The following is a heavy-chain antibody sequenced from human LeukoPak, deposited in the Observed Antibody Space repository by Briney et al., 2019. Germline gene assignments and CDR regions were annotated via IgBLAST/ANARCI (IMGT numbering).Heavy chain of an antibody. V-gene: IGHV4-59*01. CDR3: ARGPQRIAAAGVTDYYYYYYMDV. D-gene: IGHD6-13*01. CDR1: GVSHMRYF. CDR2: LYYRGRT. Sequence: ETLSHPPTLSGVSHMRYFWSGIRAPPGRGRAGVGYLYYRGRTNYNPSLKSRVTISVDTSKNQFSLKLSSVTAADTAVYYCARGPQRIAAAGVTDYYYYYYMDVWGKGTTVTVSS. J-gene: IGHJ6*03.